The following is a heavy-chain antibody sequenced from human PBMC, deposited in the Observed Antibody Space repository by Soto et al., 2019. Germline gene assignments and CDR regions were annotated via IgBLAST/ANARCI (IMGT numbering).Heavy chain of an antibody. CDR2: IYYSGST. Sequence: QVQLQESGPGLVKPSQTLSLTCTVSGDSISSGDHYWSWIRQPPGKGLEWIGYIYYSGSTYYNPSLKGRISISVDTSKNQFSLKLSSVTAADTAVYYCARENFYDSSGYLYYFDYWGQGTLVTVSS. CDR3: ARENFYDSSGYLYYFDY. D-gene: IGHD3-22*01. V-gene: IGHV4-30-4*01. CDR1: GDSISSGDHY. J-gene: IGHJ4*02.